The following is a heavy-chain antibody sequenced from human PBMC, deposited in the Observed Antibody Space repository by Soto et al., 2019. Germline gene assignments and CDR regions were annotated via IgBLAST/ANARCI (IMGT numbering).Heavy chain of an antibody. J-gene: IGHJ4*02. D-gene: IGHD1-20*01. CDR3: ARSVYNWNPIDY. CDR1: GYTFTSYD. Sequence: QVQLVQSGAEVKKPGASVKVSCKASGYTFTSYDINWVRQATGQGLEWMGWMNPNSGNTGYAQKFQGRVTMTRNTSISTAYMGLSSLRSEDTAVYYCARSVYNWNPIDYWGQGTLVTVSS. V-gene: IGHV1-8*01. CDR2: MNPNSGNT.